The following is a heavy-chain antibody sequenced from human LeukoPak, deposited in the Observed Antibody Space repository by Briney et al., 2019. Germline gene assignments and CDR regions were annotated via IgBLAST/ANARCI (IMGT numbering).Heavy chain of an antibody. D-gene: IGHD1-14*01. J-gene: IGHJ6*03. Sequence: AGSLRLSCVASGFTVSRNVMSWVRQAPGKGLEWVSLIYSDDRAFYADSVKGRFTISRNNSKNTLFLQMSSLKPEDTAIYYCARDLAGFQEPRYYYYMDVWGKGTTVTVSS. CDR1: GFTVSRNV. V-gene: IGHV3-66*02. CDR3: ARDLAGFQEPRYYYYMDV. CDR2: IYSDDRA.